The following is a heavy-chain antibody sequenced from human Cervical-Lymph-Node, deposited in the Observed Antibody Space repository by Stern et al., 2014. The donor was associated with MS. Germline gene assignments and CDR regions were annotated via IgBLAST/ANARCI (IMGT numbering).Heavy chain of an antibody. CDR1: GGSVSSGTDY. D-gene: IGHD2-15*01. J-gene: IGHJ5*01. CDR3: AREECSGGSCGRFDS. V-gene: IGHV4-61*01. Sequence: QVQLQESGPGLVRPSETLSLTCTVSGGSVSSGTDYWNWIRQPPGGGLEWIGSIFYSGSTNYNPSLKSRVTVSLDTSKNQFSLRLNSVTAADTAIYYCAREECSGGSCGRFDSWGQGTLVTVSS. CDR2: IFYSGST.